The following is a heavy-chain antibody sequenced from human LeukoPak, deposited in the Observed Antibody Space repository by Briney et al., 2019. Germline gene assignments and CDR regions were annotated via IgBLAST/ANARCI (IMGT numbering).Heavy chain of an antibody. Sequence: GGSLRLSCAASGITLSDFWFSWVRPAPGEGPVWVSRIDSDGSPTTYADSVEGRFTVSRDNAKNTLYLQMRYLRAEDTGVYYCARESRQYWSVGALDVWGQGTTVTVSS. CDR1: GITLSDFW. CDR2: IDSDGSPT. J-gene: IGHJ6*02. CDR3: ARESRQYWSVGALDV. D-gene: IGHD2/OR15-2a*01. V-gene: IGHV3-74*01.